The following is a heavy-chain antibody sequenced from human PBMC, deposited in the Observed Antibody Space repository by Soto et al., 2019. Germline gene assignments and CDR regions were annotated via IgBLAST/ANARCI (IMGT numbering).Heavy chain of an antibody. CDR1: GFIFHNDA. CDR3: AKGDTSGWLENSRVNSTPDH. J-gene: IGHJ5*02. V-gene: IGHV3-23*01. Sequence: EVQLFESGGGLVEPGGSLRLSCAASGFIFHNDAMSWVRQAPGKGLEWVSTITSSDDMTYSADSVRGQVTISRENATNILFLLLPNLSVDETATYYCAKGDTSGWLENSRVNSTPDHWGLGALVTVSS. CDR2: ITSSDDMT. D-gene: IGHD5-12*01.